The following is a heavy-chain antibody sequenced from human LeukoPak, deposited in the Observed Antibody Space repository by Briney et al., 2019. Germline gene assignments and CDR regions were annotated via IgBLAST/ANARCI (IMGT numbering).Heavy chain of an antibody. J-gene: IGHJ4*02. V-gene: IGHV1-18*01. CDR1: GYIFISRG. CDR3: ARDLREAVAGFDY. D-gene: IGHD6-19*01. Sequence: ASVKVSCKTSGYIFISRGISWVRQAPGQGLEWMGWISGYNGNTKYAQKFQGRVTMTTDTSTTTAYMELRSLRSEDTAVYYCARDLREAVAGFDYWGQGTLVTVSS. CDR2: ISGYNGNT.